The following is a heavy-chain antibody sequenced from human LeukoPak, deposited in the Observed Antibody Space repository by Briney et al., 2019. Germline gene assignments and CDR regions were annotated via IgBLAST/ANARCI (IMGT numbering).Heavy chain of an antibody. Sequence: ASVTVSFKSSGYTFTSYGISWVRQAPGQGLEWMGWISAYNGRTNYAQKLQGRVTIITDTSTRKASLELRSLGSDETAVYSCWGDLRIPVAGPFDCWGQRTLVSVSS. D-gene: IGHD6-19*01. J-gene: IGHJ4*02. CDR3: WGDLRIPVAGPFDC. CDR1: GYTFTSYG. CDR2: ISAYNGRT. V-gene: IGHV1-18*01.